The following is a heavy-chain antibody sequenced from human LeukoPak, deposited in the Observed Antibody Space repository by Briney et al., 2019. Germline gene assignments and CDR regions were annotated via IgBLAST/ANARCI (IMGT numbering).Heavy chain of an antibody. Sequence: ASVKVSCKASGYSLTNFGISWVRRAPGQGLEWMGWISAYNGNTNYAQKLQGRVTMTTDTSTSTAYMELRSLRSDDTAVYYCARGASHTIFGVVTPYYFDYWGQGTLVTVSS. D-gene: IGHD3-3*01. CDR3: ARGASHTIFGVVTPYYFDY. J-gene: IGHJ4*02. CDR2: ISAYNGNT. CDR1: GYSLTNFG. V-gene: IGHV1-18*01.